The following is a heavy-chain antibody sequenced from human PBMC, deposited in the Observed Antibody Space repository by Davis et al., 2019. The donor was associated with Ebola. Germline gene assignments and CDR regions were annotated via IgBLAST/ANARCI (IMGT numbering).Heavy chain of an antibody. Sequence: PGGSLRLSCAASGFTFSSYAMHWVRQAPGKGLEWVAVISYDGSNKYYADSVKGRFTISRDNSKNTLYLQMNSLRAEDTAVYYCARDHGAAAAGWFDPWGQGTLVTVSS. CDR2: ISYDGSNK. D-gene: IGHD6-13*01. CDR1: GFTFSSYA. CDR3: ARDHGAAAAGWFDP. V-gene: IGHV3-30-3*01. J-gene: IGHJ5*02.